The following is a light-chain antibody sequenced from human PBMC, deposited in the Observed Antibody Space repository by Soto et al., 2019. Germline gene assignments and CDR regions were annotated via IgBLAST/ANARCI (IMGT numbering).Light chain of an antibody. V-gene: IGLV1-40*01. CDR1: SSNIGAGYD. CDR3: QSYDISGWV. CDR2: GNN. Sequence: QAVVTQPPSMSGAPGQTVTLSCTGSSSNIGAGYDVHWYQQFPGTAPKLLIYGNNNRPSGVPDRFSGSKSGTSASLAITGLQAEDEADYYCQSYDISGWVFGGGTKLTV. J-gene: IGLJ3*02.